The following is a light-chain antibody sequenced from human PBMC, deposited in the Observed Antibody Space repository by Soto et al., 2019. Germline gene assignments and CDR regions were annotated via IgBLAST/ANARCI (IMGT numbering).Light chain of an antibody. Sequence: EILMTQSPATLSVSPGERATLSCRASQSVSSNLAWYQQKPGQAPRLLIYGASRRATGIPARFSGSGSGTEFTLPISSLQPQDSAVSYCQQYNNWPPYTFGQGTKLEIK. V-gene: IGKV3-15*01. CDR2: GAS. CDR1: QSVSSN. CDR3: QQYNNWPPYT. J-gene: IGKJ2*01.